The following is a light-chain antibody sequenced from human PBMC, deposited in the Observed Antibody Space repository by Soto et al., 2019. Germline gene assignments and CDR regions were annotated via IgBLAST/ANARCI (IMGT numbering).Light chain of an antibody. J-gene: IGLJ1*01. CDR1: SSDVGGYNY. CDR3: SSYTSSSTLYV. V-gene: IGLV2-14*01. CDR2: EIS. Sequence: QSVLTQPASVSGSPGQSITISCTGTSSDVGGYNYVSWYQHHPGKAPKLMIYEISNQPSGVSNRFSGSKSGKTASLTMSGLQAEDEADYYCSSYTSSSTLYVFGTGTKVTVL.